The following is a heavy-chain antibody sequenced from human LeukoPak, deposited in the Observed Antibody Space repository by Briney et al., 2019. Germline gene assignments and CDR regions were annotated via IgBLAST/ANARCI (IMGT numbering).Heavy chain of an antibody. CDR3: ARETGSSSWYAADY. V-gene: IGHV1-69*06. CDR2: SISIFGTA. CDR1: GGTFSSYA. Sequence: ASGKVSCKASGGTFSSYAISWVRQAPGQGLEWMGRSISIFGTANYAQKFQGRVTITADKSTSTAYMELSSLRSEDTAVYYCARETGSSSWYAADYWGQGTLVTVSS. J-gene: IGHJ4*02. D-gene: IGHD6-13*01.